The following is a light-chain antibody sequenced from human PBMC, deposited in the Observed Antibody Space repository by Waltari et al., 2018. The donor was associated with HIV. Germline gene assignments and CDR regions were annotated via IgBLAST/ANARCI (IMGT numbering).Light chain of an antibody. Sequence: QSVLTQPPSVSGAPGQRVTIPCTGSSPNIRAGYDVHWYQQLPGTAPKLLIYANINRPSGVPDRFSGSKSGSSASLAITGLQAEDEAHYYCQSFDSSLTTSGVIFGGGTKLTVL. V-gene: IGLV1-40*01. J-gene: IGLJ2*01. CDR1: SPNIRAGYD. CDR3: QSFDSSLTTSGVI. CDR2: ANI.